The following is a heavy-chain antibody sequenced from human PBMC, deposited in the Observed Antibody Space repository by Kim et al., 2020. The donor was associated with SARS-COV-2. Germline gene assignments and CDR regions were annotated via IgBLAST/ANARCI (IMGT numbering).Heavy chain of an antibody. Sequence: SETLSLTCTVSGGSISSSSYYWGWIRQPPGKGLEWIGSIYYSGSTYYNPSLKSRVTISVDTSKNQFSLKLSSVTAADTAVYYCARKLSKSPYTRRGYYYGMDVWGQGTTVTVSS. CDR1: GGSISSSSYY. J-gene: IGHJ6*02. CDR2: IYYSGST. CDR3: ARKLSKSPYTRRGYYYGMDV. D-gene: IGHD1-20*01. V-gene: IGHV4-39*01.